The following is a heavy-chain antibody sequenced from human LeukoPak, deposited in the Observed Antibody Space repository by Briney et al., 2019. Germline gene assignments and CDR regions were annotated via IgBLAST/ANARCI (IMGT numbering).Heavy chain of an antibody. CDR3: ARDKAHSYGRYFDP. CDR1: GGSISTYY. CDR2: ISYGNT. D-gene: IGHD5-18*01. V-gene: IGHV4-59*01. Sequence: SSETLSLTCSVSGGSISTYYWNWIRQTPGKGLEWIGHISYGNTDYNPSLKSRVTISVDTSKNQFSLKLTSVTAADTAVYYCARDKAHSYGRYFDPWGQGALVTVS. J-gene: IGHJ5*02.